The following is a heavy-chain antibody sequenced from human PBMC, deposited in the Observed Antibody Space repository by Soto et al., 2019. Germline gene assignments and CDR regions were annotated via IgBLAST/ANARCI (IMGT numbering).Heavy chain of an antibody. CDR2: INYGGNA. CDR1: GGSLSAYY. D-gene: IGHD3-3*01. J-gene: IGHJ5*01. CDR3: PRTQQGEVWNGYNTKFKCLDS. V-gene: IGHV4-34*01. Sequence: SETLSLTCAVYGGSLSAYYWSWVRQPPGKGLEWFGEINYGGNANYNPSLTSRVTISVDTSKNQLSLKLNSMTTADTAVYYCPRTQQGEVWNGYNTKFKCLDSWGRGTMVTVSS.